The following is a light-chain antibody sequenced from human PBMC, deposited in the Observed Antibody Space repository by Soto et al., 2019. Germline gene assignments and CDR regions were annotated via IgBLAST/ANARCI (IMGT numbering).Light chain of an antibody. CDR3: QQYKSYSNS. CDR2: DAS. CDR1: QTISSW. J-gene: IGKJ2*03. V-gene: IGKV1-5*01. Sequence: DIQMTQSPSTLSASVGERVTITCRASQTISSWLAWYQQKPGIAPKLLIYDASTLKSGVPSRFSGSGSDTEFTLTISSLQPDDFATYYCQQYKSYSNSFGRGTKLEIK.